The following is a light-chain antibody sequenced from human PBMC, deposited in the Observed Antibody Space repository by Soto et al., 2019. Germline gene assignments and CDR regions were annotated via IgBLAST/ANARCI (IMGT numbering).Light chain of an antibody. CDR1: ESVSTN. Sequence: EIDMTQSPATLSLAPGERVTLSFRASESVSTNLAWYQQKAGQAPRLLIYRASIRATGIPDRFTGSGSGTDFTLTISRLEPEDFAVYYCQQYGSSPLTFGGGTKVDI. V-gene: IGKV3-20*01. CDR2: RAS. CDR3: QQYGSSPLT. J-gene: IGKJ4*01.